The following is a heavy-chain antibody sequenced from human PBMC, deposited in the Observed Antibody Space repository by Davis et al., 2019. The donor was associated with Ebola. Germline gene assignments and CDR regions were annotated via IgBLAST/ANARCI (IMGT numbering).Heavy chain of an antibody. J-gene: IGHJ4*02. CDR2: INHSGST. CDR3: ARLKITIFGVALFDY. Sequence: MPSETLSLTCTVSGGSISSYYWSWIRQPPGKGLEWIGEINHSGSTNYNPSLKSRVTISVDTSKNQFSLKLSSVTAADTAVYYCARLKITIFGVALFDYWGQGTLVTVSS. CDR1: GGSISSYY. V-gene: IGHV4-34*01. D-gene: IGHD3-3*01.